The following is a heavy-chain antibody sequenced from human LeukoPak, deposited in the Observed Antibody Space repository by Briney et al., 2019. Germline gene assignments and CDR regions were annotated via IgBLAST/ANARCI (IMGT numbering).Heavy chain of an antibody. D-gene: IGHD6-13*01. CDR1: GFTFSNYA. V-gene: IGHV3-23*01. Sequence: RGGSLRLSCAASGFTFSNYAMSWVRQAPGKGLEWVSGIGGSGDSTYYADSVKGRFTISRDNSKNTLYLQMNSLRVGDTAVYSCAKNRLAPSSTIDSWGQGTLVTVSS. CDR2: IGGSGDST. CDR3: AKNRLAPSSTIDS. J-gene: IGHJ4*02.